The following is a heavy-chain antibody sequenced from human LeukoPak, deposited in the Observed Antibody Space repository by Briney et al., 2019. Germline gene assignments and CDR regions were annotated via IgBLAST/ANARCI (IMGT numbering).Heavy chain of an antibody. CDR1: GGSIYSRDID. D-gene: IGHD3-22*01. CDR3: ATHRTSSRGGSGFSQGQFDY. J-gene: IGHJ4*02. CDR2: IYSGGNT. V-gene: IGHV4-39*01. Sequence: LETLSLTCTVSGGSIYSRDIDWGWIRQPPGKGLEWIGSIYSGGNTYYNPSLKSRLTISVDTSKDLFSLKLSSVTAADTAVYYGATHRTSSRGGSGFSQGQFDYWGRGTLVTVSS.